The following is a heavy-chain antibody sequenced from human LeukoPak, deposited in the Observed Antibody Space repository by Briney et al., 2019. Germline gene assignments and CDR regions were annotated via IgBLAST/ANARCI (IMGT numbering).Heavy chain of an antibody. V-gene: IGHV4-59*08. CDR3: ARVYLELLPYYFDY. J-gene: IGHJ4*02. CDR1: GGSISSYY. Sequence: SETLSLTCTVSGGSISSYYWSWIRQPPGKGLEWIGYIYYSGSTNYNPSLKSRVTISVDTSKNQFSLKLSSVTAADTAVYYCARVYLELLPYYFDYWGQGTLVTVSS. CDR2: IYYSGST. D-gene: IGHD1-7*01.